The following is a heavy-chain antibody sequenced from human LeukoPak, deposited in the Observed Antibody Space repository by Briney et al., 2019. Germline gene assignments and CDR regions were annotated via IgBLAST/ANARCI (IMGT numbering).Heavy chain of an antibody. CDR3: AKVLCSSTSCPIDY. CDR1: GFTFSSYG. Sequence: PGGSLRLSCAASGFTFSSYGMHWVRQAPGKGLEWVAVISYDGSNKYYADSVKGRFTISRDNSKSTLYLQMNSLRAEDTAVYYCAKVLCSSTSCPIDYWGQGTLVTVS. CDR2: ISYDGSNK. V-gene: IGHV3-30*18. D-gene: IGHD2-2*01. J-gene: IGHJ4*02.